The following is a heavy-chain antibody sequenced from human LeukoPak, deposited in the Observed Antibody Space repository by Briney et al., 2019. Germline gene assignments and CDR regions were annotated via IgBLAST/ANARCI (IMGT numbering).Heavy chain of an antibody. CDR3: ARVIAVAGPFDY. J-gene: IGHJ4*02. CDR1: GDSINSLDL. D-gene: IGHD6-19*01. Sequence: SETLSLTCTVSGDSINSLDLWSWVRQPPGKGLEWIGYIYHSGSTCYNPSLKSRVTISVDKSKNQFSLKLSSVTAADTAVYYCARVIAVAGPFDYWGQGTLVTVSS. V-gene: IGHV4-4*02. CDR2: IYHSGST.